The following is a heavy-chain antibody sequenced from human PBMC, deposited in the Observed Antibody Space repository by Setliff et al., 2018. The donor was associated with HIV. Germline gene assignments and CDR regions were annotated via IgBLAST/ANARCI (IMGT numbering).Heavy chain of an antibody. V-gene: IGHV1-69*05. CDR3: ARAPYYYDSSGYPSHAEYFQH. Sequence: SVKVSCKASGDTFNSYAISWVRQAPGQGREWMGGVIPIFGTANYAQKFQGRVTITTDESTSTAYMELSSLRSEDTAVYYCARAPYYYDSSGYPSHAEYFQHWGRGTLVTVSS. CDR1: GDTFNSYA. CDR2: VIPIFGTA. D-gene: IGHD3-22*01. J-gene: IGHJ1*01.